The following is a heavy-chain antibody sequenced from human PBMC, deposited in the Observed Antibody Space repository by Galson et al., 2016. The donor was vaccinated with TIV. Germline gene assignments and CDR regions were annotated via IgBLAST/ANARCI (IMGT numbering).Heavy chain of an antibody. CDR3: VRDDGTYYPEALQH. J-gene: IGHJ1*01. Sequence: ETLSLTCIVSGYSISSGYYWGWIRQPPGKGLEWIGNMDHSGSTYYNPSLKSRVTISLDTSKNQFSLRLNSVTASDTAMYYCVRDDGTYYPEALQHWGQGTLVIVSS. V-gene: IGHV4-38-2*02. CDR2: MDHSGST. D-gene: IGHD1-26*01. CDR1: GYSISSGYY.